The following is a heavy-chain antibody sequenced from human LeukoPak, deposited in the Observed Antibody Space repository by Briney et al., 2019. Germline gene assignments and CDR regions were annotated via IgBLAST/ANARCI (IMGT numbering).Heavy chain of an antibody. V-gene: IGHV4-39*07. J-gene: IGHJ4*02. D-gene: IGHD5-24*01. CDR1: GGSISSSSYY. CDR2: NSGST. CDR3: ARDGEMATIENYFDY. Sequence: SETLSLTCTVSGGSISSSSYYWGWIRQPPGKGLEWIGSNSGSTHYNPSLKSRVTISVDTSKNQFSLKLSSVTAADTAVYYCARDGEMATIENYFDYWGQGALVTVSS.